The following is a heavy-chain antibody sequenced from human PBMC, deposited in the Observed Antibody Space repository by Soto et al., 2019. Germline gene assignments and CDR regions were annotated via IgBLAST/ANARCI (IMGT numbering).Heavy chain of an antibody. CDR1: GFTFSSYA. D-gene: IGHD3-10*01. J-gene: IGHJ5*02. CDR3: ARDYYGSGSSQFGGAWGWFDP. Sequence: QVQLVESGGGVVQPGRSLRLSCAASGFTFSSYAMHWVRQAPGKGLEWVAVISYDGSNKYYADSVKGRFTISRDNSKNRLYLQMNSLRAEDTAVYYCARDYYGSGSSQFGGAWGWFDPWGQGTLVTVSS. CDR2: ISYDGSNK. V-gene: IGHV3-30-3*01.